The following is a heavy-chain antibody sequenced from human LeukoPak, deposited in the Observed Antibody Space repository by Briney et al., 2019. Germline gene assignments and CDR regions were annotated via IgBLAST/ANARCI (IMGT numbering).Heavy chain of an antibody. D-gene: IGHD4-17*01. CDR2: ISSRNVTI. V-gene: IGHV3-48*01. Sequence: PGGSLRLSCAASGFTFSIYSMNWVRQAPGKGLEWLSYISSRNVTIYYADSVKGRFTISRDNAKNSLYLQMNSLRAEDTAVYYCARGYGDYEVTDYWGQGTLVTVSS. CDR3: ARGYGDYEVTDY. J-gene: IGHJ4*02. CDR1: GFTFSIYS.